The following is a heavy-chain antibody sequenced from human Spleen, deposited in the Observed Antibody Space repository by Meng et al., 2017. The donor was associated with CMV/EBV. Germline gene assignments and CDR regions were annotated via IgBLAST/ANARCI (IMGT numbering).Heavy chain of an antibody. CDR1: EFTFSSYW. D-gene: IGHD1-26*01. V-gene: IGHV3-7*01. Sequence: SWRLSYAASEFTFSSYWVNGVRQAPGKGLEWVDNINQDATEKYYVDSVKGRFTISRDNSKSSLYLQMNSLGAEDTAVYYCAGGRYLDYWGQGTLVTVSS. J-gene: IGHJ4*02. CDR2: INQDATEK. CDR3: AGGRYLDY.